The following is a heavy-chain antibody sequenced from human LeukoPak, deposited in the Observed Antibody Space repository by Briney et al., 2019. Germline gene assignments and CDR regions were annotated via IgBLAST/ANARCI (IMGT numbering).Heavy chain of an antibody. CDR2: ISYDGSNK. Sequence: PGGSLRLSCAASGFTFSSYAMHWVRQAPGKGLEWVAVISYDGSNKYYADSVKGRFTISRDNSKNTLYLQMNSLRAEDTAVYYCAREETIAAAGYSYYGMDVWGQGTTVTVSS. V-gene: IGHV3-30-3*01. J-gene: IGHJ6*02. CDR1: GFTFSSYA. CDR3: AREETIAAAGYSYYGMDV. D-gene: IGHD6-13*01.